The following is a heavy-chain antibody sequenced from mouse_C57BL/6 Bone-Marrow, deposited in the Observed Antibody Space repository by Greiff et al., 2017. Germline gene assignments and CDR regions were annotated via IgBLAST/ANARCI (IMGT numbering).Heavy chain of an antibody. Sequence: EVMLVESGGDLVKPGESLKLSCAASGFTFSSYGMSWVRQTPDKRLEWVATISSGGSYTYYPDSVKGRFTISRDNAKNTLYLQMSSLKSEDTAMYYCARRDYGSSYDWYFDVWGTGTTVTVSS. J-gene: IGHJ1*03. CDR1: GFTFSSYG. CDR3: ARRDYGSSYDWYFDV. CDR2: ISSGGSYT. D-gene: IGHD1-1*01. V-gene: IGHV5-6*02.